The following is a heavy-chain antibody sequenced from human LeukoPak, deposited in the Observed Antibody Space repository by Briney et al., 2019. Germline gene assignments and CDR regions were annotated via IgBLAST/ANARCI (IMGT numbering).Heavy chain of an antibody. CDR2: INHSGRT. CDR1: GGSFSGDY. CDR3: AREGFGELSRFDY. Sequence: SETLSLTCVVYGGSFSGDYWSWTRQPPGRGLEWIGEINHSGRTNYNPSLKSRVTISVDTSKNQFSLKLSSVTAADTAVYYCAREGFGELSRFDYWGQGTLVTVSS. D-gene: IGHD3-10*01. V-gene: IGHV4-34*01. J-gene: IGHJ4*02.